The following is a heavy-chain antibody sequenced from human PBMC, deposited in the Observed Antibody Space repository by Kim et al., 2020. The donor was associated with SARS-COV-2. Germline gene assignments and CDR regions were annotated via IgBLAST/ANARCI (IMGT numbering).Heavy chain of an antibody. CDR3: ARAGGRCSSTSCYGWFDP. V-gene: IGHV4-30-2*01. J-gene: IGHJ5*02. CDR1: GGSISSGGYS. D-gene: IGHD2-2*01. Sequence: SETLSLTCAVSGGSISSGGYSWSWIRQPPGKGLEWIGYIYHSGSTYYNPSLKSRVTISVDRSKNQFSLKLSSVTAADTAVYYCARAGGRCSSTSCYGWFDPWGQGTLVTVSS. CDR2: IYHSGST.